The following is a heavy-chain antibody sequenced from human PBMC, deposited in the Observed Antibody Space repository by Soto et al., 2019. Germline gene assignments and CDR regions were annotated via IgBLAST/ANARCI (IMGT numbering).Heavy chain of an antibody. V-gene: IGHV3-23*01. D-gene: IGHD4-17*01. CDR3: AKVNYGDYPYYFDY. J-gene: IGHJ4*02. Sequence: LRLSCAASGFTFSSYAMNWVRQAPGKGLEWVSSISGSGGSTYYADSVKGRFTISRDNFKNTLYLQMNSLTAEDTASYYCAKVNYGDYPYYFDYWGQGTLVTVSS. CDR1: GFTFSSYA. CDR2: ISGSGGST.